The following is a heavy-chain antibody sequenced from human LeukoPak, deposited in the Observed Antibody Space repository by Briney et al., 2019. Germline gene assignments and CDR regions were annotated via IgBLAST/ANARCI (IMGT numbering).Heavy chain of an antibody. V-gene: IGHV3-7*01. D-gene: IGHD6-6*01. Sequence: GGSLRLSCVASGFTFSDYAMNWVRQAPGKGLEWVANIKQGGSEKYYVDSVKGRFAISRDNAKNSLYLQMNTLRAEDTAVYYCARVKEYPFDYWGQGTLVTVSS. CDR1: GFTFSDYA. CDR3: ARVKEYPFDY. J-gene: IGHJ4*02. CDR2: IKQGGSEK.